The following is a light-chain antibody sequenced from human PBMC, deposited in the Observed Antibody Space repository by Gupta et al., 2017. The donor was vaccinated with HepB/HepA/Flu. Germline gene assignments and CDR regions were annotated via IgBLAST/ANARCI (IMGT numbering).Light chain of an antibody. V-gene: IGKV1-39*01. Sequence: DIQMPQSPSSLSASVGDRVTITCQASQYISNYLNWYQQKPGKAPKLLIYVASNLQTGVPSRFSGSGSGTDFTLTISGLQPEDSATYFCQHTCNLPCTFGQGTKVEIK. CDR1: QYISNY. CDR3: QHTCNLPCT. CDR2: VAS. J-gene: IGKJ1*01.